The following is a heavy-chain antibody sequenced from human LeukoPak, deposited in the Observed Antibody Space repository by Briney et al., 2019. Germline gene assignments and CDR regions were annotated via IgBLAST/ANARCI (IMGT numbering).Heavy chain of an antibody. V-gene: IGHV1-18*01. D-gene: IGHD2-21*02. J-gene: IGHJ3*02. Sequence: GASVKVSCKASGYTFTSYGISWVRQAPGQGLEWMGWISAYNGNTNYAQKLQGRVTVTTDTSTSTAYMELRSLRSDDTAVYYCARVRLRVTRFDAFDIWGQGTMVTVSS. CDR1: GYTFTSYG. CDR2: ISAYNGNT. CDR3: ARVRLRVTRFDAFDI.